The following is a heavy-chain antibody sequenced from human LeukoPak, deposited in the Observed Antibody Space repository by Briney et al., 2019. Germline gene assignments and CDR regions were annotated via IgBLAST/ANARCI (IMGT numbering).Heavy chain of an antibody. CDR1: GYTFTSYA. Sequence: LRASVKVSCKASGYTFTSYAMHWVRQAPGQRLEWMGWIKAGNGNTKYSQEFQGRVTITRDTSASTAYMELSSLRSEDMAVYYCARGRAYGSGSYENWLDPWGEGSLVSVSS. D-gene: IGHD3-10*01. CDR3: ARGRAYGSGSYENWLDP. V-gene: IGHV1-3*03. J-gene: IGHJ5*02. CDR2: IKAGNGNT.